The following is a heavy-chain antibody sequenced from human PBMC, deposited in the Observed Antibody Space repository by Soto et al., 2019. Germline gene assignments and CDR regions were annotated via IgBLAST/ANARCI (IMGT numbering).Heavy chain of an antibody. Sequence: EVQLLESGGGLVQPGGSLRLSCAASGFTFSSYAMSWVRQAPGKGLEWVSAISGSGGSTYYADSVKGRFTISRDNSKNTLYLQMNSLRAEDTAVYYCAIARRIQLWLEPGRYWGQGTLVTVSS. CDR3: AIARRIQLWLEPGRY. CDR2: ISGSGGST. V-gene: IGHV3-23*01. CDR1: GFTFSSYA. J-gene: IGHJ4*02. D-gene: IGHD5-18*01.